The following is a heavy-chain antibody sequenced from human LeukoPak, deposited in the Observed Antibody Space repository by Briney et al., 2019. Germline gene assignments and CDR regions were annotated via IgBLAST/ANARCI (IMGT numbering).Heavy chain of an antibody. V-gene: IGHV1-18*01. CDR2: ISAYNGNT. Sequence: ASVKVSCKASGYTFTSYGISWVRQAPGQGLEWMGWISAYNGNTNYAQKLQGRVTMTTDASTSTAYMELRSLRSDDTAVYYCARGDLFVVVVTVSPDYWGQGTLVTVSS. J-gene: IGHJ4*02. D-gene: IGHD2-21*02. CDR1: GYTFTSYG. CDR3: ARGDLFVVVVTVSPDY.